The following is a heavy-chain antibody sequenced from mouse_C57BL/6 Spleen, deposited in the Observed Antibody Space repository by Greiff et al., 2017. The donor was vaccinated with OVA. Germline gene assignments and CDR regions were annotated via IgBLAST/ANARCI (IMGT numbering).Heavy chain of an antibody. CDR3: ARGTAGHYYAMYD. CDR2: IDPSDSYT. J-gene: IGHJ4*01. CDR1: GYTFTSYW. Sequence: QVQLQQPGAELVKPGASVKLSCKASGYTFTSYWMQWVKQRPGQGLEWIGEIDPSDSYTNYNQKFKGKATLTVDTSSSTAYMQLRSLTSEDSPVYNCARGTAGHYYAMYDTGEGKPDTASS. V-gene: IGHV1-50*01. D-gene: IGHD3-1*01.